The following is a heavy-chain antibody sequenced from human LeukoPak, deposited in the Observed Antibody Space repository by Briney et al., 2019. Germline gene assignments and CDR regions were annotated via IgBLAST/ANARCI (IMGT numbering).Heavy chain of an antibody. CDR2: IIPIFGTA. J-gene: IGHJ6*02. V-gene: IGHV1-69*13. Sequence: SVTVSCKASGGTFSSYAISWVRQAPGQGLEWMGGIIPIFGTANYAQKFQGRVTITADESTSTAYMELSSLRSEDTAVYYCARSGPTYYYDSSGYYPSGMDVWGQRTTVTVSS. CDR3: ARSGPTYYYDSSGYYPSGMDV. D-gene: IGHD3-22*01. CDR1: GGTFSSYA.